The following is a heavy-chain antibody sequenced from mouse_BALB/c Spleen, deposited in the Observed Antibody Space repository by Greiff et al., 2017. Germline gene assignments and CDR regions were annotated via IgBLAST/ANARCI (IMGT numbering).Heavy chain of an antibody. Sequence: EVNVVESGGGLVQPGGSRKLSCAASGFTFSSFGMHWVRQAPEKGLEWVAYISSGSSTIYYADTVKGRFTISRDNPKNTLFLQMTSLRSEDTAMYYCARGVTTNAMDYWGQGTSVTVSS. J-gene: IGHJ4*01. CDR1: GFTFSSFG. D-gene: IGHD2-3*01. CDR2: ISSGSSTI. V-gene: IGHV5-17*02. CDR3: ARGVTTNAMDY.